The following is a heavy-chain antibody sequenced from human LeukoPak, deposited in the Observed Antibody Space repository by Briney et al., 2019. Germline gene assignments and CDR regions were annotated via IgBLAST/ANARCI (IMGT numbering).Heavy chain of an antibody. CDR1: GLTISNNF. V-gene: IGHV3-66*01. J-gene: IGHJ1*01. D-gene: IGHD3-10*01. CDR2: IYSGGST. Sequence: GGSLRLSCAASGLTISNNFMGCVLKAPGEGLKWVSLIYSGGSTYSADSVKGRFTISRDNSKNTLHLQMNSLRAEDTAVYYCARDTDYYGSGRHGYFDHWGQGTLVTVSS. CDR3: ARDTDYYGSGRHGYFDH.